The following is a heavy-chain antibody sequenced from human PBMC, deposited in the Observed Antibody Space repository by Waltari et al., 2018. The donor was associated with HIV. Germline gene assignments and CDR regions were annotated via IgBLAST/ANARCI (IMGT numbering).Heavy chain of an antibody. D-gene: IGHD6-6*01. Sequence: QVQLVQSGAEVKKPGSSVKVSCKASGGTFRSYTISWVRQAPGQGLEWMGRIIPILGIANYAQKFQGRVTITADKSTSTAYMELSSLRSEDTAVYYCAREPRIAALGYYYYYGMDVWGQGTTVTVSS. CDR1: GGTFRSYT. CDR3: AREPRIAALGYYYYYGMDV. J-gene: IGHJ6*02. V-gene: IGHV1-69*08. CDR2: IIPILGIA.